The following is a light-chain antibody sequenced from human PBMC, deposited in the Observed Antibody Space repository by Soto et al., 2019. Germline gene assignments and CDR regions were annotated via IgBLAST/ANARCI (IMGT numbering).Light chain of an antibody. CDR3: SSYAASNNFYFV. CDR1: SSDGGGYNY. V-gene: IGLV2-8*01. Sequence: QSVLTQHPSASGSPGQSVTISCTGTSSDGGGYNYVSWYQQYPGRAPKLMIYEVTKRPSGVPDRFSGSKSGNTASLTVSGLQAEDEADYYCSSYAASNNFYFVFGGGTQLTVL. J-gene: IGLJ3*02. CDR2: EVT.